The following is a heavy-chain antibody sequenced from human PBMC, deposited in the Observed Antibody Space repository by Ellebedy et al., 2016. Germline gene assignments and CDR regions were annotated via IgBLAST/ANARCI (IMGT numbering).Heavy chain of an antibody. CDR1: GFTFSGYD. J-gene: IGHJ4*02. Sequence: GESLKISXAASGFTFSGYDMHWVRQATGEGLEWVSSIGTAGDTYYLGSVKGRFTISRENARNSVYLQMNSLRAGDTAVYYCARARDGAFDYWGQGTLVTVSS. V-gene: IGHV3-13*01. CDR2: IGTAGDT. CDR3: ARARDGAFDY. D-gene: IGHD3-10*01.